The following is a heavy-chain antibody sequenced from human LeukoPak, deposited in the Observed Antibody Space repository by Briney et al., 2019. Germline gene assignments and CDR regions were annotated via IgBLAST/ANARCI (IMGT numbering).Heavy chain of an antibody. Sequence: GESLKISCKGSGYNFTSYWIGWVRLMPGKGLEWMGIIYPGDSDTRYSPSFQGQVTISADKSISTAYLQWSSLRASDTAMHYCARGVEMATLNAFDIWGQGTMVTVSS. CDR2: IYPGDSDT. CDR1: GYNFTSYW. D-gene: IGHD5-24*01. CDR3: ARGVEMATLNAFDI. V-gene: IGHV5-51*01. J-gene: IGHJ3*02.